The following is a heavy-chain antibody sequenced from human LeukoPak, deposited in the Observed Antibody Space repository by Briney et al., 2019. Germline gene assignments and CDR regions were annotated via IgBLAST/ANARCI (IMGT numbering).Heavy chain of an antibody. CDR2: IYYSGST. J-gene: IGHJ5*02. CDR3: ARGHYGDYWFDP. D-gene: IGHD4-17*01. CDR1: GGSISSSSYY. V-gene: IGHV4-39*01. Sequence: SETLSLTCTVSGGSISSSSYYWGWIRQPPGKGLEWIGSIYYSGSTYYNPSLKSRVTISVGTSKNQFSLKLSSVTAADTAVYYCARGHYGDYWFDPWGQGTLVTVSS.